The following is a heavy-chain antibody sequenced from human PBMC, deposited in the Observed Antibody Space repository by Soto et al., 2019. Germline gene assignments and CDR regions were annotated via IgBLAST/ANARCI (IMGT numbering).Heavy chain of an antibody. Sequence: SETLSLTCTVSGGSISSSSYYWGWIRQPPGKGLEWIGSIYYSGSTYCNPSLKSRVTISVDTSKNQFSLKLSSVTAADTAVYYCARGLRITMVRGYYGMDVWGQGTTVTVSS. D-gene: IGHD3-10*01. V-gene: IGHV4-39*01. CDR3: ARGLRITMVRGYYGMDV. J-gene: IGHJ6*02. CDR2: IYYSGST. CDR1: GGSISSSSYY.